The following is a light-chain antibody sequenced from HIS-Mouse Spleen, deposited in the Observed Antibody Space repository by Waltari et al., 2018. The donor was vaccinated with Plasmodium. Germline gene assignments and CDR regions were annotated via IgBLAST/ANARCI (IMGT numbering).Light chain of an antibody. Sequence: VLKQSPGTLSLSPGERATLSCRASQSVSSSYLAWYQPKPGQAPRLLIYGASSRATGIPDRFSGSGSGTDFTLTISRLEPEDFAVYYCQQYGSSPYTFGQGTKLEIK. J-gene: IGKJ2*01. V-gene: IGKV3-20*01. CDR1: QSVSSSY. CDR3: QQYGSSPYT. CDR2: GAS.